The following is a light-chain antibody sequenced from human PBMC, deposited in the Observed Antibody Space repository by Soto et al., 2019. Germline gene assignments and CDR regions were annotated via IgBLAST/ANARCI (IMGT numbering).Light chain of an antibody. Sequence: ETVMTQSPATLSVSPGERATLSCRASQSVRTKLAWYQQKPGQAPRLLIYGASSRATGIPARFSGSGSGTEFTLTISSLQSEDSGVYYCQQRSNWPPKYTFGQGTKLEIK. V-gene: IGKV3D-15*01. CDR2: GAS. CDR3: QQRSNWPPKYT. J-gene: IGKJ2*01. CDR1: QSVRTK.